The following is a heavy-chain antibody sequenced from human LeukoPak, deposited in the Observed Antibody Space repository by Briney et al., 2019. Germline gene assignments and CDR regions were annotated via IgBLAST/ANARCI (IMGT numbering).Heavy chain of an antibody. CDR1: GFTFSSYA. D-gene: IGHD6-13*01. J-gene: IGHJ4*02. CDR3: ARDSRSSSLK. V-gene: IGHV3-30*04. CDR2: ISYDGSNK. Sequence: PGRSLRLSCAASGFTFSSYAMHWVRQAPGKGLEWVAVISYDGSNKYYADSVKGRFTISRDNSKNTLYLQMNSLRAEDTAVYYCARDSRSSSLKWGQGTLVTVSS.